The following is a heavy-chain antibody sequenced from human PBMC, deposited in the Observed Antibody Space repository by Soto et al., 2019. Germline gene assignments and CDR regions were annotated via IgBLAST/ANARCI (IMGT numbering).Heavy chain of an antibody. D-gene: IGHD3-16*02. CDR3: ARGTLDYIWGSYLAFDY. V-gene: IGHV1-18*01. CDR2: ISAYNGNT. Sequence: QVPLVQSGAEVKKPGASVKVSCKASGYTFTSYGISWVRKAPGQGLEWMGWISAYNGNTNYAQKLQGRVTMTTDTSTSTAYMELRSLRSDDTAVYYCARGTLDYIWGSYLAFDYWGQGTLVTVSS. CDR1: GYTFTSYG. J-gene: IGHJ4*02.